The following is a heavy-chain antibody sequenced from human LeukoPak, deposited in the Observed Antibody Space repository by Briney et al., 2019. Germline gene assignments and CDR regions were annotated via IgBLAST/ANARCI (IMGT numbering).Heavy chain of an antibody. Sequence: GGSLRLSCAASGFTFSSYWMSWVRQAPGKGLEWVANIKQDGSEKYYVDSVKGRFTISRDNAKNSLYLQMNSLRAEDTAVYYCAKDLPAAYFDYWGQGTLVTVSS. D-gene: IGHD2-2*01. V-gene: IGHV3-7*01. CDR2: IKQDGSEK. J-gene: IGHJ4*02. CDR3: AKDLPAAYFDY. CDR1: GFTFSSYW.